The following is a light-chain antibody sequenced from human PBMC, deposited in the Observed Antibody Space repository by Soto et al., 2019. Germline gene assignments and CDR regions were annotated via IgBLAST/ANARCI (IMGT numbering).Light chain of an antibody. J-gene: IGKJ1*01. CDR1: QSISRQ. Sequence: DIQMTQSPSTLSASVGDRVSITCRASQSISRQLAWYQQKPGKAPNRLINQASNLATGVPARFNGSGSGTEFTLTISSLQPDDLANYYCLQYQSYWTFGQGTKVEVK. V-gene: IGKV1-5*03. CDR2: QAS. CDR3: LQYQSYWT.